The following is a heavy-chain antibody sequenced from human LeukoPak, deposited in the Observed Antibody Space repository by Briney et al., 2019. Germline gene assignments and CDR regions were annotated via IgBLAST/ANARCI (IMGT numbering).Heavy chain of an antibody. CDR2: INHSGST. V-gene: IGHV4-34*01. D-gene: IGHD2-2*02. Sequence: SETLSLTCTVSGGSISSYYWSWIRQPPGKGLEWIGEINHSGSTNYNPSLTSRVTISVDTSKNQFSLKLSFVTAADTAVYYCARGDVVVVPAAINEGVDCSGGSCYPSFDYWGQGTLVTVSS. J-gene: IGHJ4*02. CDR1: GGSISSYY. CDR3: ARGDVVVVPAAINEGVDCSGGSCYPSFDY.